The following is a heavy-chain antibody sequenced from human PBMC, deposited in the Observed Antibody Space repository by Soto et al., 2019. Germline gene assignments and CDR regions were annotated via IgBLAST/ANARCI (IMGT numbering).Heavy chain of an antibody. V-gene: IGHV4-38-2*01. CDR2: MYHTGST. CDR3: ARGGCPSLTLLEV. J-gene: IGHJ6*02. D-gene: IGHD1-26*01. Sequence: SETLPLTCAVSVYSISSGYYWVWIRQPPWKGLEWIGCMYHTGSTYYNPSLKSRVTISLDTSKNQFSLKLSSVTAADTALYYCARGGCPSLTLLEVWVQGSTVTVSS. CDR1: VYSISSGYY.